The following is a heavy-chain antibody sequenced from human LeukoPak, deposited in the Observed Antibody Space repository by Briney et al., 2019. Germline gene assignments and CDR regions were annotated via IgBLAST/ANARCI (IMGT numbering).Heavy chain of an antibody. V-gene: IGHV1-8*03. CDR1: GYTFTSYD. Sequence: ASVKVSCKASGYTFTSYDINWVRQATGQGLKWMGWMNPNSGNTGYAQKFQGRVTITRNTSISTAYMELSSLRSEDTAVYYCARERRGVDRAFDIWGQGTMVTVSS. D-gene: IGHD3-10*01. CDR3: ARERRGVDRAFDI. CDR2: MNPNSGNT. J-gene: IGHJ3*02.